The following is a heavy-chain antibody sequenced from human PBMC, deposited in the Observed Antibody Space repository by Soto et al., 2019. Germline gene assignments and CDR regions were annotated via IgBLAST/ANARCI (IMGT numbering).Heavy chain of an antibody. D-gene: IGHD3-3*01. CDR2: IIPIFGTA. V-gene: IGHV1-69*13. CDR3: ASSNRLRFLEGSDKRYYYGMDV. Sequence: SVKVSCKASGGTFSSYAISWVRQAPGQGLEWMGGIIPIFGTANYAQKFQGRVTITADESTSTAYMELSSLRSEDTAGYYCASSNRLRFLEGSDKRYYYGMDVWGQGTTVTVSS. J-gene: IGHJ6*02. CDR1: GGTFSSYA.